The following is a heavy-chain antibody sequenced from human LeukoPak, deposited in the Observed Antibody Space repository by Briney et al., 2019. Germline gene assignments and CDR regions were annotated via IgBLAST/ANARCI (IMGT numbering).Heavy chain of an antibody. V-gene: IGHV3-23*01. CDR2: ISGSGGST. Sequence: PGGSLRLSCAASGFTFSSYAMSWVRQAPGKGLEWVSAISGSGGSTYYADSVKGRFTISRDNSKNTLYLQMNSLRAEDTAVYYCAKDKVLRYFDWLDRLGPFDYWGQGTLVTVSS. J-gene: IGHJ4*02. D-gene: IGHD3-9*01. CDR3: AKDKVLRYFDWLDRLGPFDY. CDR1: GFTFSSYA.